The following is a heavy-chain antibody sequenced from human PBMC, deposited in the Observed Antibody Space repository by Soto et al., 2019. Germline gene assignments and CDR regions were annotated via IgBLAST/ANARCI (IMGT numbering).Heavy chain of an antibody. CDR3: AKGDNLGPKTGYAFDP. J-gene: IGHJ5*02. V-gene: IGHV6-1*01. CDR2: TYFRSKWYN. D-gene: IGHD5-12*01. CDR1: GDSVSSNTAS. Sequence: SQTLSLTCAISGDSVSSNTASWNWIRQSPSRGLEWLGRTYFRSKWYNDYAVSVKSRVIINPDTSNNQFSLQLNSVTPEDTAVYFCAKGDNLGPKTGYAFDPWGQGIMVTVSS.